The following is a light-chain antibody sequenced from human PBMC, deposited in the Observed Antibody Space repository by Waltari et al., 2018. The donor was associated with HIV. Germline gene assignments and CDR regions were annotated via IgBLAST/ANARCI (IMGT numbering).Light chain of an antibody. V-gene: IGLV2-14*01. CDR1: NRDVGAYDY. CDR2: EVT. Sequence: QSVLTQPASVSGSPGQSITISCTGTNRDVGAYDYVSWYQTYPGKAPKLLIYEVTIRSPGISYRFSVSNSGNTASLTISGLQPEDEAHYYCSSYAATTTILFGGGTKLTVL. J-gene: IGLJ3*02. CDR3: SSYAATTTIL.